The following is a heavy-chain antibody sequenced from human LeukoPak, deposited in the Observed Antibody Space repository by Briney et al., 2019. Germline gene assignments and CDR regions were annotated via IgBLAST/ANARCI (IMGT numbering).Heavy chain of an antibody. CDR2: INPNSGGT. V-gene: IGHV1-2*02. D-gene: IGHD3-3*01. J-gene: IGHJ4*02. CDR3: ARSYYDFWSGYSSRVLDY. CDR1: VYTFTGYY. Sequence: GASVKVSCKASVYTFTGYYMHWVRQAPGQGLERMGWINPNSGGTNYAQKFQGRVTMTRDTSISTAYMELSRLRSDDTAVYYCARSYYDFWSGYSSRVLDYWGQGTLVTVSS.